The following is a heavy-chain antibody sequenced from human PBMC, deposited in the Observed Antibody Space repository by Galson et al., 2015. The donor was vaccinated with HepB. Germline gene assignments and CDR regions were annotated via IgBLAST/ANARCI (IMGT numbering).Heavy chain of an antibody. V-gene: IGHV3-30*02. Sequence: SLRLSCAASGFTFSSYGMHWVRQAPGKGLEWVAFIPSNGNYKYYADYVKGRFTISRDNSRNTLYLQMNSLRADDTAVYYCAKRAAYYSGSGSYTDYWGQGTLVTVSS. J-gene: IGHJ4*02. D-gene: IGHD3-10*01. CDR1: GFTFSSYG. CDR3: AKRAAYYSGSGSYTDY. CDR2: IPSNGNYK.